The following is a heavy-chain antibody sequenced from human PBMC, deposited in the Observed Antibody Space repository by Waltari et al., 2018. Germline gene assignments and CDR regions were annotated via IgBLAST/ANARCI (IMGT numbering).Heavy chain of an antibody. Sequence: QVQLQESGPGLVKPSETLSLTCTVSGGSISSYYWSWIRQPPGKGLEWIGYLYYSGRTNYNPSLKSRVTISVDTSKNQFALKLSSVTAADTAVDYCARDGGGLAAADHWFDPWGQGTLVTVSS. CDR2: LYYSGRT. CDR3: ARDGGGLAAADHWFDP. J-gene: IGHJ5*02. V-gene: IGHV4-59*01. D-gene: IGHD6-13*01. CDR1: GGSISSYY.